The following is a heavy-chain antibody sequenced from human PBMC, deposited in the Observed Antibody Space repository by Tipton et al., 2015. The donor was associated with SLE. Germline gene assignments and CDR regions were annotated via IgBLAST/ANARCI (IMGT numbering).Heavy chain of an antibody. J-gene: IGHJ4*02. Sequence: SLRLSCAASGFTFSSYAMHWVRQAPGKGLEWVAVISYDGSNKYYADSVKGRFTISRDNSKNTLYLQMNSLRAEDTAVYYCARPLRGIMVLGYYFDYWGQGTLVTVSS. V-gene: IGHV3-30*04. CDR2: ISYDGSNK. CDR3: ARPLRGIMVLGYYFDY. CDR1: GFTFSSYA. D-gene: IGHD3-10*01.